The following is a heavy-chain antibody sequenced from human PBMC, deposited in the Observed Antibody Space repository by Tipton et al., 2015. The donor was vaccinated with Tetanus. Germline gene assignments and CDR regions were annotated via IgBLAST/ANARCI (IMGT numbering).Heavy chain of an antibody. V-gene: IGHV3-7*03. D-gene: IGHD3-10*01. J-gene: IGHJ6*02. CDR2: INQDESET. CDR1: GFTFSTSW. CDR3: AKDRGGYCFYGMDV. Sequence: SLRLSCAASGFTFSTSWMTWVRQAPGKGLEWVANINQDESETYNVDSVKGRFTISRDNANNSLYLQMNSLRAEDTAVYYCAKDRGGYCFYGMDVWGQGTTVTVSS.